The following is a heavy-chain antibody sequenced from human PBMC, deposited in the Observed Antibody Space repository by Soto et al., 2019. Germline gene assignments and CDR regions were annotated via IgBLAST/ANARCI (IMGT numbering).Heavy chain of an antibody. CDR2: LCDVDGT. V-gene: IGHV3-53*01. CDR1: GLTVSGKKY. CDR3: ATWHLQEHAYDI. J-gene: IGHJ3*02. Sequence: DVQLVESGGGLIQPGGSLRLSCAASGLTVSGKKYISWVRQAPGKGVEWVSALCDVDGTYYAESVKGRFTTSIDTSRTILSLQMNRLGLDDTAVYFCATWHLQEHAYDIWGQGTTVTVSS. D-gene: IGHD4-4*01.